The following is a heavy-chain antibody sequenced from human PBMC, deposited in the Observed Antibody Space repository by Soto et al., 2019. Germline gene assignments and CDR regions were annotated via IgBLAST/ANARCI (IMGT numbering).Heavy chain of an antibody. J-gene: IGHJ4*02. CDR2: INPSDSYT. CDR3: ACLGYCRGTSFYTFDS. V-gene: IGHV5-10-1*01. Sequence: GESLKISCQGSGYSFTSYWICWVRQRPGKGLEWMGRINPSDSYTNYSPSFQGHVTISADKSIMTAFLQWSGLKASDTAMYYCACLGYCRGTSFYTFDSWGQGTLVTVSS. D-gene: IGHD2-2*02. CDR1: GYSFTSYW.